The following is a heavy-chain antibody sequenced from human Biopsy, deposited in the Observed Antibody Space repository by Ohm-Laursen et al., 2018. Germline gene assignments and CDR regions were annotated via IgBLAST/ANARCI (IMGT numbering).Heavy chain of an antibody. V-gene: IGHV2-70*11. CDR1: GFSLSARGMC. CDR3: ARTPILIVSAGLVYRHRRHLQGMDV. Sequence: TQTLTLTGSFSGFSLSARGMCVSWIPQAPGEALEWLPRVCGDDFKDYRASLQTKLSISKDTSNDQMVLTVNNVDPADTATYYCARTPILIVSAGLVYRHRRHLQGMDVWGQGIAVTVS. J-gene: IGHJ6*02. D-gene: IGHD6-13*01. CDR2: VCGDDFK.